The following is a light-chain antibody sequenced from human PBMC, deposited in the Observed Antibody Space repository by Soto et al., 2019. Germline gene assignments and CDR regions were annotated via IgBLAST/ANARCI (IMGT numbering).Light chain of an antibody. CDR2: GAS. CDR3: QQYGSSQS. J-gene: IGKJ1*01. CDR1: QSVSSSY. V-gene: IGKV3-20*01. Sequence: EIVLTQSPGTLSLSPGERATLSCRASQSVSSSYLAWYQQKPGQAPRLLIYGASSRSTGIPDRFSGSGSGTDFTLPISRLEPEDFAVYYCQQYGSSQSFGQGTKVEIK.